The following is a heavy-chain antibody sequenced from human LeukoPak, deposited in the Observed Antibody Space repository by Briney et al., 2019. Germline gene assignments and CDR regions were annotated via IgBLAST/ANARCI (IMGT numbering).Heavy chain of an antibody. CDR1: GFTFSSYA. CDR3: ARDRLVVVVAVNGMDV. CDR2: ISYDGSNK. J-gene: IGHJ6*02. D-gene: IGHD2-15*01. Sequence: GGSLRLSCTASGFTFSSYAMHWVRQAPGKGLEWVAVISYDGSNKYYADSVKGRFTISRDNSKNTLYLQMNSLRAEDTAVYYCARDRLVVVVAVNGMDVWGQGTTVTVSS. V-gene: IGHV3-30-3*01.